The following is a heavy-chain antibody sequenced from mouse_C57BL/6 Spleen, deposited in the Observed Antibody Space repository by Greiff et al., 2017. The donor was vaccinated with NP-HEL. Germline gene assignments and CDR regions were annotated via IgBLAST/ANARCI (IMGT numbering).Heavy chain of an antibody. CDR1: GYTFTSYW. CDR3: SNYGCSIWFAY. V-gene: IGHV1-53*01. D-gene: IGHD1-1*01. Sequence: QVQLQQPGTELVKPGASVKLSCKASGYTFTSYWMHWVKQRPGKGLEWIGNINPSNGGTNYNEKFKSKATLTVEKSSSTAYMQLSSLTSEDSAVFYCSNYGCSIWFAYWGQGTLLTVSA. J-gene: IGHJ3*01. CDR2: INPSNGGT.